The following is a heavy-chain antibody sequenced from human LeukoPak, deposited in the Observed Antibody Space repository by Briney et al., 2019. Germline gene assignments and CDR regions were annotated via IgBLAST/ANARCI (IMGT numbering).Heavy chain of an antibody. Sequence: GGSLRLSCAASGFTFSSYGMHWVRRAPGKGLEWVAVIWYDGSNKYYADSVKGRFTISRDNSKNTLYLQMNSLRAEDTAVYYCARDGFTMIVVGWYFDLWGRGTLVTVSS. J-gene: IGHJ2*01. CDR1: GFTFSSYG. CDR2: IWYDGSNK. CDR3: ARDGFTMIVVGWYFDL. D-gene: IGHD3-22*01. V-gene: IGHV3-33*01.